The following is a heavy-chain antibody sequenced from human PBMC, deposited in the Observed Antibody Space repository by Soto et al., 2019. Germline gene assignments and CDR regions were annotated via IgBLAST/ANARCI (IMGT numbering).Heavy chain of an antibody. CDR2: VNHSGTT. Sequence: QVQLQKWGAGLLKPSETLSLTCAVYGGSFSGYYWTWIRQSPEKGLEWIGEVNHSGTTYYNPSLKTRVTISVHTTKNQFSLKMSSVTAADTAVYYCARGIGYCSSINCYSSRRLRFDSWGQGTLVTVSS. D-gene: IGHD2-2*01. J-gene: IGHJ4*02. CDR1: GGSFSGYY. V-gene: IGHV4-34*01. CDR3: ARGIGYCSSINCYSSRRLRFDS.